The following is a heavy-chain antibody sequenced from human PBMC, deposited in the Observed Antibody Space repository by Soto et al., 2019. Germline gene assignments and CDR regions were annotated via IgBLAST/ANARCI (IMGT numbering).Heavy chain of an antibody. CDR3: ANWAAYCGGDRCYFSGPVH. J-gene: IGHJ4*02. D-gene: IGHD2-15*01. V-gene: IGHV3-23*01. CDR1: GFTFSIYA. Sequence: EVQLLESWGGSVQPGGSLRLACAATGFTFSIYAMTWVRQAPGKGLEWVSAISGSGDTTHYADSVKGRFTISRDNSKNTLYLQMNSLRAEDAAIYYCANWAAYCGGDRCYFSGPVHWGQGALVTVSS. CDR2: ISGSGDTT.